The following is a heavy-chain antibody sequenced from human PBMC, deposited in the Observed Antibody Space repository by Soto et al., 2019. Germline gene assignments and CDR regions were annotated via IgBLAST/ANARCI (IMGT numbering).Heavy chain of an antibody. V-gene: IGHV3-23*01. CDR1: GFTFSSYA. J-gene: IGHJ4*02. CDR3: AKDHYDFWSGYLAG. CDR2: ISGSGGST. D-gene: IGHD3-3*01. Sequence: GGSLRLSCAASGFTFSSYAMSWVRQAPGKGLEWVSAISGSGGSTYYADSVKGRFTISRDNSKNTLYLQMNSLRAEDTAVYYCAKDHYDFWSGYLAGWGQGTLVTVSS.